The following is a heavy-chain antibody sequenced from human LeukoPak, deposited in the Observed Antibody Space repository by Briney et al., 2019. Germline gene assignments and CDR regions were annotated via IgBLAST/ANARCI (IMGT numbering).Heavy chain of an antibody. J-gene: IGHJ4*02. CDR3: ASGCSGGSCYGY. CDR2: ISAYNGNT. Sequence: ASVKVSCKASGYTFTSYGISWERQAPGQGLEWMGWISAYNGNTNYAQKLQGRVTMTTDTSTSTAYMELRSLRSDDTAVYYCASGCSGGSCYGYWGQGTLVTVSS. D-gene: IGHD2-15*01. V-gene: IGHV1-18*01. CDR1: GYTFTSYG.